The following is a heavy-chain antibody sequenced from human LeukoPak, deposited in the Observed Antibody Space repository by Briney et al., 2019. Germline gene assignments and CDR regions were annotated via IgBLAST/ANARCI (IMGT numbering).Heavy chain of an antibody. D-gene: IGHD3-10*01. V-gene: IGHV4-39*01. CDR2: IYYSGST. J-gene: IGHJ4*02. CDR3: ARRSRRELPDY. Sequence: SETLSLTCTVSGGSISGSSYYWGWIRQPPGKGLEWIGSIYYSGSTYYNPSLKSRVTISVDTSKNQFSLKLSSVTAADTAVYYCARRSRRELPDYWGQGTLVTVSS. CDR1: GGSISGSSYY.